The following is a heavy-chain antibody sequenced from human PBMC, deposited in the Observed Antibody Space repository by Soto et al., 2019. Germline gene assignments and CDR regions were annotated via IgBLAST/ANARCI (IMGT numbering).Heavy chain of an antibody. D-gene: IGHD6-19*01. J-gene: IGHJ6*01. Sequence: VQLVQSGAEVKKPGSPVKVSCKASGGTFSSYAISWVRQAPGQGLEWMGGIIPIFGTANYAQKFQGRVTITADESTSKASMELSSRRSEDRAVYYCERDWTESSWYRSMDGWGQGTTFTV. V-gene: IGHV1-69*01. CDR1: GGTFSSYA. CDR2: IIPIFGTA. CDR3: ERDWTESSWYRSMDG.